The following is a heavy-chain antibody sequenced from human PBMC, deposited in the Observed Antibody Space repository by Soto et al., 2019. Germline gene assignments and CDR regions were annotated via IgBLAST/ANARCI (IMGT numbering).Heavy chain of an antibody. V-gene: IGHV3-30*03. Sequence: QVQLVESGGGVVQPGRSLRLSCAASGFTLSNNGMHWVRQAPGKGLEWVAVISRDGNTKFYADSVKGRFAISKDNSENTMYLQMNSLRLEDTAVYFCARELASGNGGQGTLVTVS. CDR1: GFTLSNNG. CDR2: ISRDGNTK. D-gene: IGHD3-10*01. CDR3: ARELASGN. J-gene: IGHJ4*02.